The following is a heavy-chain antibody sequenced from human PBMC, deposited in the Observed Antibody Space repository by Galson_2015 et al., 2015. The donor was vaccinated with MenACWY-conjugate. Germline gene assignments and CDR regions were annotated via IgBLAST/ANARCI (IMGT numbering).Heavy chain of an antibody. J-gene: IGHJ4*02. D-gene: IGHD6-19*01. CDR1: GYSFTSYW. CDR3: ARLVAVAGTSVATSEEGYYFDY. V-gene: IGHV5-51*01. CDR2: IYPGDSDT. Sequence: QSGAEVKKPGESPKISCKGSGYSFTSYWIGWVRQMPGKGLEWMGIIYPGDSDTRYSPSFQGQVTISADKSISTAYLQWSSLKASDTAMYYCARLVAVAGTSVATSEEGYYFDYWGQGTLVTVSS.